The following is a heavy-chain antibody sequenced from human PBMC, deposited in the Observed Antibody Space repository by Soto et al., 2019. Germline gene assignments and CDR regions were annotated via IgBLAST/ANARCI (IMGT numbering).Heavy chain of an antibody. CDR3: ARGKSYYYMDV. D-gene: IGHD6-13*01. Sequence: EVQLVESGGGLVQPGRSLRLSCAASGFTFDDYAMHWVRQAPGKGLEWVSGISWNSGSIGYADSVKGRFTISRDNAKNSLYLQMNSLRAEDTALYYCARGKSYYYMDVGGKGTTVTGSS. CDR2: ISWNSGSI. J-gene: IGHJ6*03. CDR1: GFTFDDYA. V-gene: IGHV3-9*01.